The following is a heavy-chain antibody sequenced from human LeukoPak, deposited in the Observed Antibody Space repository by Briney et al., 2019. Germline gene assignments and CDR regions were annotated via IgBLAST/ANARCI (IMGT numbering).Heavy chain of an antibody. CDR2: IDSDGNRI. D-gene: IGHD2-15*01. CDR3: AGGRDSTQLYFDS. J-gene: IGHJ4*02. CDR1: GLTFSTYW. V-gene: IGHV3-74*01. Sequence: GGSLRLSCEASGLTFSTYWMHWVRQAPGQGLVWVSRIDSDGNRISYVDSVKGRFTISRDNAKNTLYLQMNSLRAEDTAVYYCAGGRDSTQLYFDSWGQGTLVTVPS.